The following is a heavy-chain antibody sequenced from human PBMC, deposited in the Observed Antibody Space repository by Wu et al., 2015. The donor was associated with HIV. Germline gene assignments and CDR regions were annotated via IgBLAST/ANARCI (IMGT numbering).Heavy chain of an antibody. V-gene: IGHV1-18*01. CDR2: ITTYNGNT. J-gene: IGHJ3*02. CDR1: GYTFTSYG. Sequence: QAQLVQSGAEVKKPGASVKVSCKASGYTFTSYGFTWVRQAPGQGLEWMGWITTYNGNTNYAQKVQGRVTMTTDTSTSTAYLELRSLRSDDTAVYYCARGWIERVTVSAAFDIWGQGTMVTVSS. CDR3: ARGWIERVTVSAAFDI. D-gene: IGHD5-18*01.